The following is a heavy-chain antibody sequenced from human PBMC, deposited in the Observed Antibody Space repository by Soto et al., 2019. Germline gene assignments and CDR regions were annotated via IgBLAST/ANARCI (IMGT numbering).Heavy chain of an antibody. Sequence: SVKVSCKASGYTFTSYFMHWVRQAPGQGLEWMGGIIPIFGTANYAQKFQGRVTITADESTSTAYMELSSLRSEDTAVYYCARLTLRNYYDSSGTIDYWGQGTLVTVSS. CDR3: ARLTLRNYYDSSGTIDY. V-gene: IGHV1-69*13. D-gene: IGHD3-22*01. J-gene: IGHJ4*02. CDR2: IIPIFGTA. CDR1: GYTFTSYF.